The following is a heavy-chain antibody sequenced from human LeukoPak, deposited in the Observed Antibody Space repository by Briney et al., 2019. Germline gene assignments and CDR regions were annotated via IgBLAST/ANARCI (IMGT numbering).Heavy chain of an antibody. V-gene: IGHV3-33*06. CDR3: AKALPSYNYVAPFDY. CDR2: IWYDGSNK. D-gene: IGHD1-20*01. J-gene: IGHJ4*02. Sequence: GGSLRLSCAASGFTFSSYGMHWVRQAPGKGLEWVAVIWYDGSNKYYADSVKGRFTFSRDNSKNTLYLQTNSLRAEDTAVYYCAKALPSYNYVAPFDYWGQGTLVTVSS. CDR1: GFTFSSYG.